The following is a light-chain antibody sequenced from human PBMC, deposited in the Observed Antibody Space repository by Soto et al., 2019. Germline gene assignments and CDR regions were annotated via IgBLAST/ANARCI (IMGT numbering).Light chain of an antibody. CDR3: QQYGSSHT. J-gene: IGKJ5*01. CDR1: QSVSSSY. Sequence: EIVLTQSPGTLSLSPGERATLSCRASQSVSSSYLVWYQQKPGQATRLLIYGASSRATGIPDRFSGSGSGTDFTLTISRLEPEDFAVYYCQQYGSSHTFGQGTRLEIK. V-gene: IGKV3-20*01. CDR2: GAS.